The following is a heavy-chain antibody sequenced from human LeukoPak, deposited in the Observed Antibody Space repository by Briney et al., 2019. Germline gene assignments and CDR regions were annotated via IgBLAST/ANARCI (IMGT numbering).Heavy chain of an antibody. J-gene: IGHJ4*02. D-gene: IGHD2-21*02. V-gene: IGHV3-33*01. Sequence: GGSLRLSCAASGFTFSSYGMHWVRQAPGKGLEWVAVIWYDGSNKYYADSVKGRFTISRDNSKNTLYLQMNSLRAEDTTVYYCARGAPYCGGDCYRYYFDYWGQGTLVTVSS. CDR2: IWYDGSNK. CDR1: GFTFSSYG. CDR3: ARGAPYCGGDCYRYYFDY.